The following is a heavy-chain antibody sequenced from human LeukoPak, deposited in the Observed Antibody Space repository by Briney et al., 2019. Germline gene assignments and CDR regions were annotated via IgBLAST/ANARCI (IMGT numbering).Heavy chain of an antibody. CDR1: GFTVSSDY. J-gene: IGHJ4*02. V-gene: IGHV3-66*02. CDR2: IYSGGST. CDR3: ARRDRVWTFDY. D-gene: IGHD5/OR15-5a*01. Sequence: GGSLRLSCAASGFTVSSDYMSWVRQAPGKGLEWVSVIYSGGSTYYADSVKGRFTISRDNSKNTLYLQMNSLRAEDTAVYYCARRDRVWTFDYWGQGTLVTVSS.